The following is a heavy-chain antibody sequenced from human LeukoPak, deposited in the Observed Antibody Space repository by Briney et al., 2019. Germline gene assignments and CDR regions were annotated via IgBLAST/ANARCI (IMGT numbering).Heavy chain of an antibody. CDR2: INPNSGGT. CDR1: GYTFTSYY. D-gene: IGHD5-18*01. J-gene: IGHJ6*03. CDR3: ARTLEGWSYGQRYYYMDV. Sequence: GASVKVSCKASGYTFTSYYMHWVRQAPGQGLEWMGWINPNSGGTNYAQKLQGRVTMTTDTSTSTAYMELRSLRSDDTAVYYCARTLEGWSYGQRYYYMDVWGKGTTVTISS. V-gene: IGHV1-2*02.